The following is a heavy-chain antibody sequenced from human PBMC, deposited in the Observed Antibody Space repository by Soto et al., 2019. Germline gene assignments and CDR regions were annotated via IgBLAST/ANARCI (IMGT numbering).Heavy chain of an antibody. CDR1: GFTFSSYA. CDR3: VNSLILGQQLASPYYYYGMDV. CDR2: ISSNGGST. V-gene: IGHV3-64D*08. Sequence: PGGSLRLSCSASGFTFSSYAMHWVRQAPGKGLEYVSAISSNGGSTYYADSVKGRFTISRDNSKNTLYLQMSSLRAEDTAVYYCVNSLILGQQLASPYYYYGMDVWGQGTTVTVSS. J-gene: IGHJ6*02. D-gene: IGHD6-13*01.